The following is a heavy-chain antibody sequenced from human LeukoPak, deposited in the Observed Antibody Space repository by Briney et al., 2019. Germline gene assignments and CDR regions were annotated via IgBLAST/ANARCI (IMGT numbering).Heavy chain of an antibody. J-gene: IGHJ4*02. CDR1: GFTFSTYG. CDR2: ISHDGSNK. CDR3: AKDRRGYCSGGSCYYNFDY. Sequence: PGGPLRLSCAASGFTFSTYGMHWVRQAPGKGLEWVAVISHDGSNKYYADSVKGRFTISRDNSKNTLYLQMNSLSAEDTAVYYCAKDRRGYCSGGSCYYNFDYWGQGTLVTVSA. V-gene: IGHV3-30*18. D-gene: IGHD2-15*01.